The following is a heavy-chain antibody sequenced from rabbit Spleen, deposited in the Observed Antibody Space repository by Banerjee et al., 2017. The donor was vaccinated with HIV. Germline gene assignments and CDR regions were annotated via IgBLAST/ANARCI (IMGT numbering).Heavy chain of an antibody. CDR2: INAATTKP. CDR3: ARNAETSFSTYGMDL. V-gene: IGHV1S45*01. Sequence: QEQLVESGGGLVQPEGSLTLTCKGSGFSFSDRDVMCWVRQAPGKGLEWIAFINAATTKPVYAYWAKGRFPISRTSPTTVTLHMTSLTAADTATYFCARNAETSFSTYGMDLWGPGTLVTVS. J-gene: IGHJ6*01. D-gene: IGHD1-1*01. CDR1: GFSFSDRDV.